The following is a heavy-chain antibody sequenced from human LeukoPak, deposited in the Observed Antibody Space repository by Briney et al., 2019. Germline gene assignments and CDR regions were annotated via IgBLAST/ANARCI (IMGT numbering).Heavy chain of an antibody. CDR2: ISYDGSNK. CDR3: AGIVATGEGPFY. Sequence: GGSLRPSCAASGFTFSSYAMHWVRQAPGKGLEWVAVISYDGSNKYYADSVKGRFTISRDNSKNTLYLQMNSLRAEDTAVYYCAGIVATGEGPFYWGQGTLVTVSS. CDR1: GFTFSSYA. D-gene: IGHD5-12*01. J-gene: IGHJ4*02. V-gene: IGHV3-30-3*01.